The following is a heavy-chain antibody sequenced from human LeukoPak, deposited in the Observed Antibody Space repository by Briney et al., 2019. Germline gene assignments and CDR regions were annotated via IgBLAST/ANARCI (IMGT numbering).Heavy chain of an antibody. Sequence: SETLSLTCSVSGGSISGYWSWIRQPPGKGLEWIAYVSYSGNTNYSPSLKNRVSISVDPSNSRFSLQLRSVTAADTAFYYCARAGRFTSGRSYFFDTWGQGTLVTVS. D-gene: IGHD3-3*01. V-gene: IGHV4-59*13. J-gene: IGHJ4*02. CDR2: VSYSGNT. CDR3: ARAGRFTSGRSYFFDT. CDR1: GGSISGY.